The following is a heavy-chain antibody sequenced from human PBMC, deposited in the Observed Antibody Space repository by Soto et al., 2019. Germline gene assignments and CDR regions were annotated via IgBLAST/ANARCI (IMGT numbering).Heavy chain of an antibody. V-gene: IGHV1-69*01. J-gene: IGHJ6*02. CDR3: ARNEYSTTFYYYGMDV. Sequence: QVQLVQSGAEVKKPGSSVKVSCKASGGTFSSYAITWVRQAPGQGLEWMGRNIPIFGTANYNQKFQGRVTITADESTSTAYMELSSLRSEDTAVYYCARNEYSTTFYYYGMDVWGQGTTVTVSS. D-gene: IGHD6-6*01. CDR2: NIPIFGTA. CDR1: GGTFSSYA.